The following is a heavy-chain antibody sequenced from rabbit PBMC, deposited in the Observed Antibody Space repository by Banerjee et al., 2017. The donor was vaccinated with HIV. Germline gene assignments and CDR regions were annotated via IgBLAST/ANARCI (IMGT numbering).Heavy chain of an antibody. CDR3: ARSDSADVTYFNL. CDR2: IDTSSGST. D-gene: IGHD7-1*01. J-gene: IGHJ4*01. V-gene: IGHV1S40*01. CDR1: GLDFSSYW. Sequence: QSLEESGGDLVKPGASLTLTCTASGLDFSSYWMSWVRQAPGKGLEWIACIDTSSGSTWYASWAKGRFTITKTSSTTVTLQMTSLTAADTATYFCARSDSADVTYFNLWGPGTLVTVS.